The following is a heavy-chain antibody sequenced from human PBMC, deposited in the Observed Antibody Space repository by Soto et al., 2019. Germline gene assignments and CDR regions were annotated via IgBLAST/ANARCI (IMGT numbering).Heavy chain of an antibody. Sequence: ASVKVSCKVSGYTLTELSMHWVRQAPGKGLEWMGGFDPEDGETIYAQKFQGRVTMTEDTSTDTAYMELSSLRSEDTAVYYCATVGYCSGGSCYATWDYYYGMDVWGQGTTVTVS. CDR3: ATVGYCSGGSCYATWDYYYGMDV. CDR2: FDPEDGET. D-gene: IGHD2-15*01. J-gene: IGHJ6*02. CDR1: GYTLTELS. V-gene: IGHV1-24*01.